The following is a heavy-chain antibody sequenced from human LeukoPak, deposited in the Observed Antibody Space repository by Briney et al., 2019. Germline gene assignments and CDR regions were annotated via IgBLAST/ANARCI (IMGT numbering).Heavy chain of an antibody. D-gene: IGHD3-22*01. J-gene: IGHJ4*02. CDR2: IYSGGST. CDR1: GFTVSSNY. Sequence: PGGSLRLSCAASGFTVSSNYMSWVRQAPGKGLEWVSVIYSGGSTYYADSVKGRFTISRDNSKNTLYLQMNSLRAEDTAVYYCAKGGYYYESSGYYSSYWGQGTLVTVSS. V-gene: IGHV3-53*01. CDR3: AKGGYYYESSGYYSSY.